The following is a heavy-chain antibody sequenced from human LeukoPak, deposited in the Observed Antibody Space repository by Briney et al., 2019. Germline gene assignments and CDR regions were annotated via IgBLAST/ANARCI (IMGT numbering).Heavy chain of an antibody. CDR1: GDSVSNNGGA. V-gene: IGHV6-1*01. D-gene: IGHD4-17*01. CDR2: TYYRSKWYN. Sequence: SQTLSLTCAISGDSVSNNGGAWNWIRQSPSRGLEWLGRTYYRSKWYNEYAVSVKSRITINPDTSKNQFSLQLNSVTPEDTAVYYCARDAYGDLHLDLWGQGTLVTVSS. CDR3: ARDAYGDLHLDL. J-gene: IGHJ5*02.